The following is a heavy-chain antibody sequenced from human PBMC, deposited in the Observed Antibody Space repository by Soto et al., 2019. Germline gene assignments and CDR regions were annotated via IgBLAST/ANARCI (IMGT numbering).Heavy chain of an antibody. CDR2: ISGSGGST. D-gene: IGHD4-17*01. V-gene: IGHV3-23*01. CDR3: AKDYYGDYWA. CDR1: GFTFSSYA. J-gene: IGHJ5*02. Sequence: EVQLLESGGGLVQPGGSLRLSCAASGFTFSSYAMSWVRQAPGKGLEWVSAISGSGGSTYYADPVKGRFTISRDNSKSTLYLKMSSLRAEATAVYYCAKDYYGDYWAWGQGTLVTVSS.